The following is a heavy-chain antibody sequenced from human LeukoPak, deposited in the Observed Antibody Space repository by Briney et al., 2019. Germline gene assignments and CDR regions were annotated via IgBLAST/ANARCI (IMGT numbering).Heavy chain of an antibody. CDR2: ISAYNGKT. CDR1: GYTFTSYG. Sequence: GASVKVSCTASGYTFTSYGISWVRQAPGQGREWMGWISAYNGKTNYAKKLQCRVTMTTDTSTSTAYMELRSLRSDDTAVYYCASQRLPGIADPYSFDIWGQGTMVTVSS. CDR3: ASQRLPGIADPYSFDI. J-gene: IGHJ3*02. D-gene: IGHD6-13*01. V-gene: IGHV1-18*01.